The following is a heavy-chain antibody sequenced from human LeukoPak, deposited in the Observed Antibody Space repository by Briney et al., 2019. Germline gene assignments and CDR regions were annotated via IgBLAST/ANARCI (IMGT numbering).Heavy chain of an antibody. V-gene: IGHV1-18*01. D-gene: IGHD3-22*01. CDR2: ISAYNGNT. CDR3: ARHSYYDSSGYYHFDY. J-gene: IGHJ4*02. Sequence: ASVKVSCKASGYTFTSYGISWVRQAPGQGHEWVGWISAYNGNTNYAQKLQGRVTMTTDTSTSTAYMELRSLRSDDTAVYYCARHSYYDSSGYYHFDYWGQGTLVTVSS. CDR1: GYTFTSYG.